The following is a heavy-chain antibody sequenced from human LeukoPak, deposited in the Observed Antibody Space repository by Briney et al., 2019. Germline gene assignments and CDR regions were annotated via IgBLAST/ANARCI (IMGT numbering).Heavy chain of an antibody. CDR2: IIPILGIA. J-gene: IGHJ4*02. V-gene: IGHV1-69*04. D-gene: IGHD2-2*01. CDR3: ARVLVPATNNHFDY. Sequence: GASVKVSCKASGGTFSSYAISWVRQAPGQGLEWMGRIIPILGIANYAQKFQGRVTITADKSTSTAYMELSSLRSEDTAVYYCARVLVPATNNHFDYWGQGTLVTVSS. CDR1: GGTFSSYA.